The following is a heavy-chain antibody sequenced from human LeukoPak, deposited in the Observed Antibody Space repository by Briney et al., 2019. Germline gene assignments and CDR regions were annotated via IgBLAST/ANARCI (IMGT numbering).Heavy chain of an antibody. J-gene: IGHJ4*02. Sequence: GGSLRLSCAASGFIVSSYAMSWVRQAPGKGLEWVSTISGSGGSTYYADSVKGRLTISRDNSKNTLYLQMNSLRAEDTALYYCAKDGLYYCGGGTCFDSWGQGTLVTVSS. D-gene: IGHD2-15*01. CDR2: ISGSGGST. V-gene: IGHV3-23*01. CDR1: GFIVSSYA. CDR3: AKDGLYYCGGGTCFDS.